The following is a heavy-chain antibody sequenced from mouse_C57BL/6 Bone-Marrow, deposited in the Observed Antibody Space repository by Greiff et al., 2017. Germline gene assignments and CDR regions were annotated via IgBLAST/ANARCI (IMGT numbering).Heavy chain of an antibody. CDR1: GYAFTNYL. J-gene: IGHJ3*01. Sequence: QVQLQQSGAELVRPGTSVKVSCKASGYAFTNYLIEWVKQRPGQGLEWIGVINPGSGGTYYNEKFKGKATLTADKSSSNPYMQLSRLKSEDTAFYYCARGGFAYWGQGTLVTVSA. CDR3: ARGGFAY. V-gene: IGHV1-54*01. CDR2: INPGSGGT.